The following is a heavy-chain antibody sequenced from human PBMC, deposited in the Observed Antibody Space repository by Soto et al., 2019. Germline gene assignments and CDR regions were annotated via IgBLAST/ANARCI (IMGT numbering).Heavy chain of an antibody. CDR2: IDSDGSTT. V-gene: IGHV3-74*01. J-gene: IGHJ4*02. D-gene: IGHD6-19*01. CDR3: AKGGRQWLVTSDFNY. CDR1: GFTFSNYW. Sequence: GGSLRLSCAASGFTFSNYWMHWVRQAPGKGLVWLSRIDSDGSTTSYADSVKGRFTISRDNAKNTLYLEMTSLRAEDTAVYYCAKGGRQWLVTSDFNYWGQGALVTVSS.